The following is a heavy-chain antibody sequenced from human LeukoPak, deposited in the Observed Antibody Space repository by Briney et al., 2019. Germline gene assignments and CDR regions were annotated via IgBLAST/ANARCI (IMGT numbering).Heavy chain of an antibody. J-gene: IGHJ4*02. V-gene: IGHV1-2*02. CDR2: INPNSGGT. D-gene: IGHD1-26*01. Sequence: ASVKVSCKASGYTFTGYYMHWVRQAPGQGLEWMGWINPNSGGTNYAQKFQGRVSITRNTSISTAYMELSSLRSEDTAVYYCARWGVGATMVYWGQGTLVTVSS. CDR1: GYTFTGYY. CDR3: ARWGVGATMVY.